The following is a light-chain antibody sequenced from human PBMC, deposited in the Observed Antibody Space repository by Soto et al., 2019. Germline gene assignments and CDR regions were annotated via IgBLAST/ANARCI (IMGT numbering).Light chain of an antibody. CDR1: QSVAGN. CDR3: QQYNNWPPIT. CDR2: GAS. V-gene: IGKV3-15*01. Sequence: EIVMTQSPATLSLSPGERATLSCRASQSVAGNLAWYQQKPGQAPSLLIYGASTRATGIPARFSGSGSGTEFTLAISSLQSEDFAVYYCQQYNNWPPITFGQGTKLEIK. J-gene: IGKJ2*01.